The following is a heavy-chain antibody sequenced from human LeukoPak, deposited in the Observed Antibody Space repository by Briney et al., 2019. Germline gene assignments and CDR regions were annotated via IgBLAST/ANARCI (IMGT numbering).Heavy chain of an antibody. Sequence: ASVKVSCKASGYTFTSYDINWVRQATGQGLEWMGWMNPNSGNTGYAQKFQGRVTMTRNTSISTAYMELSSLRTEDTAVYYCARSFEYSSLTVDYWGQGTLVTVSS. CDR2: MNPNSGNT. J-gene: IGHJ4*02. CDR3: ARSFEYSSLTVDY. V-gene: IGHV1-8*01. CDR1: GYTFTSYD. D-gene: IGHD6-6*01.